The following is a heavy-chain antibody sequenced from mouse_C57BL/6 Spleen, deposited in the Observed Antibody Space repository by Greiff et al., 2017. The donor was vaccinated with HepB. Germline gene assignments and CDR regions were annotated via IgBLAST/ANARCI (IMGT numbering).Heavy chain of an antibody. Sequence: ESGPGLVKPSQSLSLTCSVSGYSITSGYYWNWIRQFPGNKLEWMCYISYDGSNNYNPSLKNRISITRDTSKNQFFLKLNSVTTEDTATYYCAREADDGYYFDYWGQGTTLTVSS. V-gene: IGHV3-6*01. CDR2: ISYDGSN. J-gene: IGHJ2*01. CDR3: AREADDGYYFDY. CDR1: GYSITSGYY. D-gene: IGHD2-3*01.